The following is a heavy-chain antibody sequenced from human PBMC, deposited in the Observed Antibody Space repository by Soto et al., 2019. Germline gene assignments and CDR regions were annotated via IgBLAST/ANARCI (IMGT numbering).Heavy chain of an antibody. CDR3: AKGSYHYYDSSGYHDFDY. D-gene: IGHD3-22*01. CDR2: ISGSDGRT. V-gene: IGHV3-23*01. J-gene: IGHJ4*02. Sequence: GGSLRLSCAASGFTFSSYAMSWVRQAPGKGLEWVSTISGSDGRTYSTDSVKGRFTISRDNSRNTAYLQMNSLRVEDTAVYYCAKGSYHYYDSSGYHDFDYWGQGTLVTVSS. CDR1: GFTFSSYA.